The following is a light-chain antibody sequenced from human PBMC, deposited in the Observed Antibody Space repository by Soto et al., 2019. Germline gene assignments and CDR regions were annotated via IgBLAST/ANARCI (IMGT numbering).Light chain of an antibody. Sequence: EIVLTQSPGTLSLSPGERATLSCRASQSVSSSYLAWYQQKPGQAPRLLIYGASSRATGIPDRFSGSGSGPDFTLTISRLEPEDFALYYCQQYGSSPTTFGQGTKAEIK. V-gene: IGKV3-20*01. J-gene: IGKJ1*01. CDR3: QQYGSSPTT. CDR1: QSVSSSY. CDR2: GAS.